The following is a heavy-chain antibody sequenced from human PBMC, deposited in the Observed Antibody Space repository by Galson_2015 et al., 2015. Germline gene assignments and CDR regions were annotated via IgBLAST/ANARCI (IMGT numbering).Heavy chain of an antibody. CDR1: GFTFSSYW. V-gene: IGHV3-53*01. J-gene: IGHJ6*03. Sequence: SLRLSCAASGFTFSSYWMSWVRQAPGKGLEWISIIYSGGSTYCADSVKGRFTISRDNSKNTLYLQIYSLRAEDTAVYYCARARGDGSKAYYFYYYMDVWGKGTTVTVSS. D-gene: IGHD5-24*01. CDR3: ARARGDGSKAYYFYYYMDV. CDR2: IYSGGST.